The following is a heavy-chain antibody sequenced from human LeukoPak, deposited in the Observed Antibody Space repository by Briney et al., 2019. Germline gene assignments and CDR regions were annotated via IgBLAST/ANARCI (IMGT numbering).Heavy chain of an antibody. CDR1: GFIFKNYP. J-gene: IGHJ4*02. CDR3: AKVAVLTTMITRDFDY. D-gene: IGHD7-27*01. Sequence: GGSLRLSCAVSGFIFKNYPLHWAREAPGKGLEWVTFKRNDGTNKYYADSVRGRFTISRDDSKNTLYLQMTRLRAEDTAVYYCAKVAVLTTMITRDFDYWGQGTLVTVSS. CDR2: KRNDGTNK. V-gene: IGHV3-30*02.